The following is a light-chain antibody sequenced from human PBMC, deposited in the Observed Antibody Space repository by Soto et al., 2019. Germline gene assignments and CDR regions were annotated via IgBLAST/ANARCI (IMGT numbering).Light chain of an antibody. Sequence: DIQMTQSPSTLSAFVGDRVTITCRVSQRISSWLAWYQQKPGKAPKLLVYQASTLESGVPLRFSGSGSGTEFTLTINSLQSDDFATYYCQQYDSSSWTFGQGTKVEVK. J-gene: IGKJ1*01. CDR3: QQYDSSSWT. V-gene: IGKV1-5*03. CDR1: QRISSW. CDR2: QAS.